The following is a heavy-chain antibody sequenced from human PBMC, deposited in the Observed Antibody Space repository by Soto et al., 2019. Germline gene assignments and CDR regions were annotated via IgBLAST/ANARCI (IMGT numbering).Heavy chain of an antibody. CDR1: GGSFSGYY. CDR3: ARGLYYYGMDV. V-gene: IGHV4-34*01. Sequence: SETLSLTCAVYGGSFSGYYWSWIRQPPGKGLERIGEINHSGSTNYNPSLKSRVTISVDTSKNQFSLKLSSVTAADTAVYYCARGLYYYGMDVWGQGTTVTVSS. CDR2: INHSGST. J-gene: IGHJ6*02.